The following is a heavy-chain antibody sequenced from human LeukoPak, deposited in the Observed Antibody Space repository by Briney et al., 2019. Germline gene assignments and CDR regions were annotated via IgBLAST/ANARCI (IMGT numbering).Heavy chain of an antibody. D-gene: IGHD5-12*01. V-gene: IGHV3-30-3*01. CDR2: ISYDGSNK. CDR1: GFTFSSYA. CDR3: ARAWWLRGSLSNSRGAFDI. J-gene: IGHJ3*02. Sequence: GRSLRLSCAASGFTFSSYAMHWVRQAPGKGLEWVAVISYDGSNKYYADSVKGRFTISRDNSKNTLYLQMNSLRAEDTAVYYCARAWWLRGSLSNSRGAFDIWGQGTMVTVSS.